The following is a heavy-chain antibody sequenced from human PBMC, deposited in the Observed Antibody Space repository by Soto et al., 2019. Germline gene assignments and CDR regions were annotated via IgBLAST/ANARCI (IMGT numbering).Heavy chain of an antibody. D-gene: IGHD3-10*01. J-gene: IGHJ5*02. Sequence: SETLSLACTVSGGSISSYYWSWIRQPPGKGLEWIGYIYYSGSTYYNPSLKSRVTISVDTSKNQFSLKLSSVTAADTAVYYCAREGELWFGEGGNWFDPWGQGTLVTVSS. V-gene: IGHV4-30-4*01. CDR1: GGSISSYY. CDR2: IYYSGST. CDR3: AREGELWFGEGGNWFDP.